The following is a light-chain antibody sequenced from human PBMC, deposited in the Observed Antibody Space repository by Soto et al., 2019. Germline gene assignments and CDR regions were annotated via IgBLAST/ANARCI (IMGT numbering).Light chain of an antibody. J-gene: IGKJ5*01. V-gene: IGKV3-15*01. CDR3: QQYNSWPPIT. CDR2: DAS. Sequence: EIVMTQSPATLSVSPGGGATLTCRASQSVSRKLAWYQQKPGQAPRLLIYDASTRATGIPARFSGSGSGTDFTLTISSLQSEDFAVYYCQQYNSWPPITFGQGTRLEIK. CDR1: QSVSRK.